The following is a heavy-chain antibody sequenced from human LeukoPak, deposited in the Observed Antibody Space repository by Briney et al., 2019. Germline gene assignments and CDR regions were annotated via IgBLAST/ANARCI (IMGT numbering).Heavy chain of an antibody. J-gene: IGHJ4*02. CDR1: GYTFTSYG. Sequence: GASVRLSCKASGYTFTSYGISWVRQAPGQGLEWMGWISAYNGNTNYAQKLQGRVTMTTDTSTSTAYMELRSLRSDDTAVYYCARAEEVVIGPYYFDYWGQGTLVTVSS. CDR2: ISAYNGNT. D-gene: IGHD3-22*01. CDR3: ARAEEVVIGPYYFDY. V-gene: IGHV1-18*01.